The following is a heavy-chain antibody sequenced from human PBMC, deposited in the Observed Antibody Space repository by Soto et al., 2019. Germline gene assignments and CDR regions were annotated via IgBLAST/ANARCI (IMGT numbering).Heavy chain of an antibody. CDR3: AGDLRWERGWFDP. D-gene: IGHD1-26*01. Sequence: QVQLVQSGAEVKKPGSSVKVSCKASGGTFSSYAISWVRQAPGQGLEWMGGIIPIFGTANYAQKFQGRVTITADECTSTAYMELSSLRSEDTAAYYCAGDLRWERGWFDPWGQGTLVTVSS. CDR1: GGTFSSYA. CDR2: IIPIFGTA. V-gene: IGHV1-69*12. J-gene: IGHJ5*02.